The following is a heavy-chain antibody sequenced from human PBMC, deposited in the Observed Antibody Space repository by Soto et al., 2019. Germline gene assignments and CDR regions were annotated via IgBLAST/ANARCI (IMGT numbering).Heavy chain of an antibody. CDR1: GFTFSSYG. J-gene: IGHJ4*02. CDR2: VSYNGRKE. D-gene: IGHD2-2*01. Sequence: LRLSCVASGFTFSSYGMHWVRQAPGKGLEWVAVVSYNGRKEYYADSVKGRFSISRDNSKNTLYVQMNTLRDEDTAVYYCAKDSLRWEVQAALNFDYRGRGTLVTVSS. V-gene: IGHV3-30*18. CDR3: AKDSLRWEVQAALNFDY.